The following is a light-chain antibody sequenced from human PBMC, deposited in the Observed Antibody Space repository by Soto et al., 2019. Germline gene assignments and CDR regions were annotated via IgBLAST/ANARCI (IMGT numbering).Light chain of an antibody. Sequence: EIVMTQSPATLSVSPGERAALSCRASQSVSSKLAWYRQRPGQAPRLVIYDASTRATGVPARFSGSGSGTEFTLTISSLQSEDFGVYYCQQYNDWPLTFGGGTKVDIK. CDR3: QQYNDWPLT. J-gene: IGKJ4*01. CDR1: QSVSSK. V-gene: IGKV3-15*01. CDR2: DAS.